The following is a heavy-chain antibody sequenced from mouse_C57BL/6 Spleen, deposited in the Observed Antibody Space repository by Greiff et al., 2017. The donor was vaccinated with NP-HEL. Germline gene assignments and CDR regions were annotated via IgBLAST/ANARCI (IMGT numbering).Heavy chain of an antibody. D-gene: IGHD1-1*01. Sequence: DVKLQESGPGLVKPSQSLSLTCSVTGYSITSGYYWNWIRQFPGNKLEWMGYISYDGSNNYNPSLKNRISITRDTSKNQFFLKLNSVTTEDTATYYCARVHYYYGSTYYFDYWGQGTTLTVSS. CDR2: ISYDGSN. CDR1: GYSITSGYY. V-gene: IGHV3-6*01. CDR3: ARVHYYYGSTYYFDY. J-gene: IGHJ2*01.